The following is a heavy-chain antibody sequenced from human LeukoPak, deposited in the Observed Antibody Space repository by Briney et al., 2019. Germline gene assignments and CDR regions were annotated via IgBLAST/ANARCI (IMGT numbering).Heavy chain of an antibody. CDR2: ILYDGSEQ. V-gene: IGHV3-30-3*01. J-gene: IGHJ4*02. Sequence: PGGSLRLSCGASGFTFSNCAMQWVRQAPGKGLEWVAVILYDGSEQFYADSVKGRFIISRDNSKNTLHLQMNSLRDEDTAVYYCARESSGSGSSVDYWGQGTLVIVSS. CDR3: ARESSGSGSSVDY. D-gene: IGHD1-26*01. CDR1: GFTFSNCA.